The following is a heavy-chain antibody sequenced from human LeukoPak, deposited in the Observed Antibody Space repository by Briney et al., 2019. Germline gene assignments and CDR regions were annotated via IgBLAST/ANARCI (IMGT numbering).Heavy chain of an antibody. CDR3: ARADGMRGGWYQGAFDY. J-gene: IGHJ4*02. D-gene: IGHD6-19*01. CDR2: IYYSGGT. V-gene: IGHV4-59*01. CDR1: GGSISSYY. Sequence: PSETLSLTCTVSGGSISSYYWSWIRQPPGKGLEWIGYIYYSGGTNYNPSLKSRVTISVDTSKNQFSLKLSSVTAADTAVYYCARADGMRGGWYQGAFDYWGQGTLVTVSS.